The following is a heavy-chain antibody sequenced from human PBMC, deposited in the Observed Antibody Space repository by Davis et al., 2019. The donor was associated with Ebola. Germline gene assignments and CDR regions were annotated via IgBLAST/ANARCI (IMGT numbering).Heavy chain of an antibody. Sequence: GESLKISCAASGFTFSNYAIHWVRQAPGKGLEWVAVISYDGVNEYYADSVKGRFTISRDNSQNTVHLQMNSLTPGDTGVYYCARDSYGMDVWGKGTAVTVSS. J-gene: IGHJ6*04. CDR2: ISYDGVNE. CDR1: GFTFSNYA. CDR3: ARDSYGMDV. V-gene: IGHV3-30-3*01.